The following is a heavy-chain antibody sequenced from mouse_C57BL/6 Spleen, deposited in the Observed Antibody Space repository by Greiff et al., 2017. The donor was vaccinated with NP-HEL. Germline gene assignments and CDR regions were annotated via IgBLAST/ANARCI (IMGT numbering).Heavy chain of an antibody. J-gene: IGHJ3*01. V-gene: IGHV1-50*01. CDR1: GYTFTSYW. Sequence: VQLQQPGAELVKPGASVKLSCKASGYTFTSYWLQWVKQRPGQGLEWIGEIDPSDSYTNYNQKFKGKATLTVDTSSSTAYMQLSSLTSEDSAVYYCAIYYGSSYETWFAYWGQGTLVTVSA. CDR2: IDPSDSYT. D-gene: IGHD1-1*01. CDR3: AIYYGSSYETWFAY.